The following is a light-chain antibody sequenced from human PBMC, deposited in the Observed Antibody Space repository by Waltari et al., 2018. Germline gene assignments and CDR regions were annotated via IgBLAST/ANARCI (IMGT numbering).Light chain of an antibody. V-gene: IGLV1-47*01. Sequence: QSVLTQPPSASATPGQRVTISCSGTSSNIGTNSVSWYQQLPGTAPKLLIFKNDQRPSGVPDRVSGSKSATSASLAITGLRLEDEAYYYGATWDDHLTGPLFGGGTELTVL. CDR2: KND. CDR3: ATWDDHLTGPL. CDR1: SSNIGTNS. J-gene: IGLJ3*02.